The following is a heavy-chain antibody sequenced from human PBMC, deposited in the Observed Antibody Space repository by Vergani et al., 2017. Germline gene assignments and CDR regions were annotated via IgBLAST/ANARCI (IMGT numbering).Heavy chain of an antibody. D-gene: IGHD6-6*01. CDR2: MNPNSGNT. J-gene: IGHJ6*03. CDR3: ARAYSSSSFYYYYYMDV. CDR1: GYTFTSYD. V-gene: IGHV1-8*01. Sequence: QVQLVQSGAEVKKPGASVKVSCKASGYTFTSYDINWVRQATGQGLEWMGWMNPNSGNTGYAQKVQGRVTMTRNNSISTAYMELSSLRSEDTAVYYCARAYSSSSFYYYYYMDVWGKGTTVTVSS.